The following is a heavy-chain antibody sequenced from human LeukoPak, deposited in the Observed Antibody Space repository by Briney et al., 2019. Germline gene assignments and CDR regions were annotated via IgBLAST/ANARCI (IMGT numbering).Heavy chain of an antibody. Sequence: GASVKVSCKASGYTFISSGISWVRQAPGQGLEWMGWISTYNANTNYARKFQGRVTMTTDTSTSTAYMELRSLRSDDTAVYYCARSDSTGYYHSWGQGTLVTVSS. D-gene: IGHD3-22*01. J-gene: IGHJ5*02. V-gene: IGHV1-18*01. CDR2: ISTYNANT. CDR3: ARSDSTGYYHS. CDR1: GYTFISSG.